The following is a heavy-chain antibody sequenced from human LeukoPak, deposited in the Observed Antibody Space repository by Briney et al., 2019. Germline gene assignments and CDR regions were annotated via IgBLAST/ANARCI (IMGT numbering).Heavy chain of an antibody. CDR1: GGSISSGGYY. CDR2: IYYSGST. CDR3: ARAGASVFQH. D-gene: IGHD2-8*02. V-gene: IGHV4-31*03. Sequence: SETLSLTCTVSGGSISSGGYYWSWVRQHPGKGLEWIGYIYYSGSTYYNPSLKSRVTISVDTSKNQFSLKLSSVTAADTAVYYCARAGASVFQHWGQGTLVTVSS. J-gene: IGHJ1*01.